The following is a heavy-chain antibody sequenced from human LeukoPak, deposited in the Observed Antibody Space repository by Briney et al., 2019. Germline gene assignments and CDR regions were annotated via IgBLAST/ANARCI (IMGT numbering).Heavy chain of an antibody. CDR3: ARSLGWYDY. V-gene: IGHV3-74*01. CDR2: ISSDGSST. D-gene: IGHD6-19*01. J-gene: IGHJ4*02. CDR1: GFTISDYW. Sequence: GGSLRLSCVASGFTISDYWMHWVRQGPGKGLVWVSRISSDGSSTSYADSMKGRFTISRDNAKNTLYLQMSSLRAEDTAVYYGARSLGWYDYWGQGTLVTVAS.